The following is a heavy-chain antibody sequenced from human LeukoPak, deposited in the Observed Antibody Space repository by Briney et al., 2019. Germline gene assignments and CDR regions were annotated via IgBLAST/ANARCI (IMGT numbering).Heavy chain of an antibody. D-gene: IGHD2-15*01. V-gene: IGHV1-18*01. Sequence: GASVKVSCKASGYTFTNYGISWVRQAPGQGLEWMGWIGAYNGNTNYAQKLQVRISMTTDTSTSTAYMELRSLRSDDTAVYHCARGCSGGRCYSVDAFDIWGQGTVVTVSS. CDR3: ARGCSGGRCYSVDAFDI. CDR1: GYTFTNYG. CDR2: IGAYNGNT. J-gene: IGHJ3*02.